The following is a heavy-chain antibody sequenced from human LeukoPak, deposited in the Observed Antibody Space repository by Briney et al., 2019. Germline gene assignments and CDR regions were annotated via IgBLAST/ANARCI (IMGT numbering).Heavy chain of an antibody. CDR3: ARDVGGDYSSGSYSQSYYFDY. J-gene: IGHJ4*02. CDR2: ISTGNGNT. D-gene: IGHD6-19*01. Sequence: GASVKVSCKASGYTFTTYDIQWVRQAPGQSLEWMGWISTGNGNTKYSQEFQGRVTITRDTSASTAYMELSSLTSEDMAVYYCARDVGGDYSSGSYSQSYYFDYWGQGTLLTVSS. CDR1: GYTFTTYD. V-gene: IGHV1-3*03.